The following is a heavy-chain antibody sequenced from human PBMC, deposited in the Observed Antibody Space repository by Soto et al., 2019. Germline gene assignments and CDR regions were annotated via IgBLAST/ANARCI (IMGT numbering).Heavy chain of an antibody. CDR2: IYYSGST. J-gene: IGHJ5*02. CDR3: ARARLSRSWWFDP. D-gene: IGHD3-10*01. Sequence: PSETLSLTCTVSGGSLSSYYWSWIRQPPGKGLEWIGYIYYSGSTNYNPSLKSRVTISVDTSKNQFSLKLSSVTAADTAVYYCARARLSRSWWFDPWGQGTLVTVSS. CDR1: GGSLSSYY. V-gene: IGHV4-59*01.